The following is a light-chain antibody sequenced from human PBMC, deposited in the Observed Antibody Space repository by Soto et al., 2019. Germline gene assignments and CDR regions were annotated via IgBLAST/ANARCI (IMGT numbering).Light chain of an antibody. CDR2: KAS. CDR3: QQYDDYSLYT. Sequence: DIQMTQSPSTLSASVGDRVIITCRASQSISSWLAWYQQKPGKAPKLLIYKASTLESGVPSRFSGSGSGTEFTLTISSLQPDDFAAYYCQQYDDYSLYTFGQGTKLENK. CDR1: QSISSW. V-gene: IGKV1-5*03. J-gene: IGKJ2*01.